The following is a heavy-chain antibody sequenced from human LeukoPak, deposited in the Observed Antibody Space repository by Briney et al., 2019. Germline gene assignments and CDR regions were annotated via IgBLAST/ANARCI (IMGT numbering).Heavy chain of an antibody. CDR1: GFTFSSYS. J-gene: IGHJ4*02. V-gene: IGHV3-21*01. Sequence: GGSLRLSCAASGFTFSSYSMSWVRQAPGKGLEWVSSISSSSSYIYYADSVKGRFTVSRDYAKNSLYLQMNSLRAEDTAVYYCVRACGGDCYLADYWGQGTLVTVSS. CDR3: VRACGGDCYLADY. D-gene: IGHD2-21*02. CDR2: ISSSSSYI.